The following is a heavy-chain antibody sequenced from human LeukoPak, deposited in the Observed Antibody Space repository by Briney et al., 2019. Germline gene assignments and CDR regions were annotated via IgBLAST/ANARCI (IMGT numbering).Heavy chain of an antibody. CDR1: GGTVWSSF. CDR3: ARDRSGTYLDY. V-gene: IGHV3-66*01. J-gene: IGHJ4*02. Sequence: GGSLRLSCAESGGTVWSSFRSWIRQAPGKGLEWVAILHSGGGTDYADSVRGRFTISRDNSKDILYLQMNSLRAEDTAVYYCARDRSGTYLDYWGQGTLVTVSS. CDR2: LHSGGGT. D-gene: IGHD1-26*01.